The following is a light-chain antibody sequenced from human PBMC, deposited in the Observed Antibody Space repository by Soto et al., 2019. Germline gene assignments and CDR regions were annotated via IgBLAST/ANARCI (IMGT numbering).Light chain of an antibody. J-gene: IGLJ1*01. CDR1: SSDVGNYNL. CDR3: CSYAGSLYV. Sequence: QSVLTQPASVSGSPGQSITISCTGTSSDVGNYNLVSWYQQHPGKAPKLMIYEGRKRLSGVSNRFSGSKSGNTASLTISELQAEDEADYYCCSYAGSLYVFGTGTKVTVL. V-gene: IGLV2-23*01. CDR2: EGR.